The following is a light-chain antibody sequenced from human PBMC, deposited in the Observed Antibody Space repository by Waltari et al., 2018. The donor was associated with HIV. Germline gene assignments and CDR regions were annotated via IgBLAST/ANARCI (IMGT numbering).Light chain of an antibody. CDR1: QGISNS. J-gene: IGKJ1*01. V-gene: IGKV1-NL1*01. Sequence: DIQMTQSPSSLSASVGDRVTITCRASQGISNSVAWYQQIPGRAPKLLLYGASTLESGVPSTFSGSGSGTDYTLIISRLQPEDSATYFWQQYYNSPRTFGQGTKVEIK. CDR3: QQYYNSPRT. CDR2: GAS.